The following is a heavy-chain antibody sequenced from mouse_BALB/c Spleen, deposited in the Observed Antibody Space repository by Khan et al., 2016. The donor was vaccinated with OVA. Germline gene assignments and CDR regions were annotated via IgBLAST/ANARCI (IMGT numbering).Heavy chain of an antibody. D-gene: IGHD1-1*01. CDR1: GYTFTSYW. Sequence: QVRLQQSGAELVKAGASVKMSCKASGYTFTSYWMHWVKQRLGQGLEWFAETNPTNGRTYYNEKFKSKATLTVDKSSSTAYMLLSGPTFEDSADYYSARIKKIEATYFDYWGQGTTLTVSS. CDR3: ARIKKIEATYFDY. J-gene: IGHJ2*01. V-gene: IGHV1S81*02. CDR2: TNPTNGRT.